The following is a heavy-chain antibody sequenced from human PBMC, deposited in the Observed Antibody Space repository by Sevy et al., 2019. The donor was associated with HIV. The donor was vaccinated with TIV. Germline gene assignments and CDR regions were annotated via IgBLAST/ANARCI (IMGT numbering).Heavy chain of an antibody. J-gene: IGHJ4*02. D-gene: IGHD5-18*01. Sequence: GESLKISCAASGFPVSSNYMSWVRQAPGKGLEWVSVMYSDGSTYHADSVKGRFTISRDNSKNTLYLQMNSLRVEYTAVYYCARGKSGYGYGLDYWGQGTLVTVSS. CDR1: GFPVSSNY. V-gene: IGHV3-66*01. CDR2: MYSDGST. CDR3: ARGKSGYGYGLDY.